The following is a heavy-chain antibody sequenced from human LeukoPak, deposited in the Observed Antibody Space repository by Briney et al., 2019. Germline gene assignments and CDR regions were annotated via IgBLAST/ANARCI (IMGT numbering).Heavy chain of an antibody. Sequence: GGSLRLSCVGSGFTFRSHAMSWVRQAPEKGLEFVSGIYENGGTTYYADSVKGRFSISRDNSKNTLYLQMDSLRGEDTAVYYCAKDFRISYSAHFDYWGQGALVTVSS. CDR1: GFTFRSHA. CDR2: IYENGGTT. V-gene: IGHV3-23*01. CDR3: AKDFRISYSAHFDY. D-gene: IGHD2-21*01. J-gene: IGHJ4*02.